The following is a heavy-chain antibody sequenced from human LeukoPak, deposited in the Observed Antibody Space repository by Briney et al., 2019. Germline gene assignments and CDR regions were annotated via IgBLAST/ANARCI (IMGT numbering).Heavy chain of an antibody. CDR3: AKDEYSSSSPGNDY. V-gene: IGHV3-30*02. Sequence: GGSLRLSCAASGFTVSGSGMHWVRQAPGKGLEWVAFFFYDGSVQLYTESVRGRFTISRDNSKNTLYLQMNSLRAEDTAVYYCAKDEYSSSSPGNDYWGQGTLVTVSS. CDR2: FFYDGSVQ. D-gene: IGHD6-6*01. J-gene: IGHJ4*02. CDR1: GFTVSGSG.